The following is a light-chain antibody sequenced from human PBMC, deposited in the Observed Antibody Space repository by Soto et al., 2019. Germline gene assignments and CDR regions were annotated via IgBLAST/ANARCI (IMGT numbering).Light chain of an antibody. Sequence: EIVMTQSPATLSVSPGERATLSCRASQSVSSYLPWYQQKPGQAPRPRIYGASARATGIPARFSGRGSGTEFSLTIGCLQSEDFAVYYCQQYNNWPPITFGQETRLEIK. CDR2: GAS. CDR3: QQYNNWPPIT. J-gene: IGKJ5*01. V-gene: IGKV3-15*01. CDR1: QSVSSY.